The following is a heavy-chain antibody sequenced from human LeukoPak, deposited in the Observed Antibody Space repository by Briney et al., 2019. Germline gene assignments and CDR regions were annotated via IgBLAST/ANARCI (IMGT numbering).Heavy chain of an antibody. J-gene: IGHJ6*04. D-gene: IGHD3-10*02. CDR1: GFTFSSYG. V-gene: IGHV3-74*01. CDR3: AELGITMIGGV. Sequence: PGGSLRLSCAASGFTFSSYGMHWVRQTPGKGLVWVSRINVDGSSTSYADSVKGRFTISRDNAKNSLYLQMNRLRAEDTAVYYCAELGITMIGGVWGKGTTVTISS. CDR2: INVDGSST.